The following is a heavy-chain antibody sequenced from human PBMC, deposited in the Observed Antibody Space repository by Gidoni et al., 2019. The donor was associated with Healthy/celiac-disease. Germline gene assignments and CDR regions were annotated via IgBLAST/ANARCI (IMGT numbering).Heavy chain of an antibody. CDR1: GFTFSSYI. CDR3: ARTTVIAFDI. CDR2: ISSSSSYI. D-gene: IGHD4-17*01. J-gene: IGHJ3*02. Sequence: EVQLVESGGGLVKPGGSLRLSCAASGFTFSSYIMNWVRQAPGKGLEWVSFISSSSSYIYYADSVKGRFTISRDNAKNSLYLQMNSLRAEDTAVYYCARTTVIAFDIWGQGTMVTVSS. V-gene: IGHV3-21*01.